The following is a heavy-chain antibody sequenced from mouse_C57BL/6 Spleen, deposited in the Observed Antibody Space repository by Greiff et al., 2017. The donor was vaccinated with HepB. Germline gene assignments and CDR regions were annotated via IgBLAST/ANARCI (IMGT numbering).Heavy chain of an antibody. Sequence: VQLQQSGGGLVKPGGSLKLSCAASGFTFSDYGMHWVRQAPEKGLEWVAYISSGSSTIYYADTVKGRFTISRDNAKNTLFLQMTSLRSEDTAMYYCATYGSSYLFDYWGQGTTLTVSS. J-gene: IGHJ2*01. D-gene: IGHD1-1*01. CDR2: ISSGSSTI. CDR1: GFTFSDYG. CDR3: ATYGSSYLFDY. V-gene: IGHV5-17*01.